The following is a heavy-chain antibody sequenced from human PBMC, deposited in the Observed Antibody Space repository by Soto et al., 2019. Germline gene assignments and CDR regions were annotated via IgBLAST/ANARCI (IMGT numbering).Heavy chain of an antibody. CDR3: ARDSLNWVFVQHLAPGVLSDAFAI. CDR2: IWYDGRNK. V-gene: IGHV3-33*01. J-gene: IGHJ3*02. Sequence: QVQLVESGGGVVQPGRSLRLSCAASGFTFSSFGMHWVRQAPGKGLEWVAVIWYDGRNKYYVDSVKGRFTISRDNSKKTLYLQMNSLSAEDTAVYYCARDSLNWVFVQHLAPGVLSDAFAIWGQGTMVTVSS. D-gene: IGHD6-13*01. CDR1: GFTFSSFG.